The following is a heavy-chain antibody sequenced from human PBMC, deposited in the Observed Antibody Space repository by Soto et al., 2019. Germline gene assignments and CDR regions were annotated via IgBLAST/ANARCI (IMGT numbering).Heavy chain of an antibody. CDR2: IWYDGSNK. D-gene: IGHD2-8*01. CDR3: ARWCIAAGDY. V-gene: IGHV3-33*01. J-gene: IGHJ4*02. Sequence: QVQLVESGGGVVQPGRSLRLSCAASGFTFSSYGMHCVRQAPGKGLEWVAVIWYDGSNKDYADSVKGRFTISRDNSKNTLYLQMNSLRAEDTAVYYCARWCIAAGDYWGQGTLVTVYS. CDR1: GFTFSSYG.